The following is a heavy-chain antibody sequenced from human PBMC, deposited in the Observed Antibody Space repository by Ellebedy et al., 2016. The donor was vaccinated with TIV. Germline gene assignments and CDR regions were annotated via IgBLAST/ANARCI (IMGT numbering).Heavy chain of an antibody. CDR1: GCTVNSNY. CDR3: ARCPLTMIRGDDEYNWFDP. Sequence: ESLKISCAISGCTVNSNYMSWVRQAPGKGLEWLSVIYTGGSTYYADSVKGRFTISRDNAKNSLYLQMTSLRAEDTAVYYCARCPLTMIRGDDEYNWFDPWGQGTLVTVSS. V-gene: IGHV3-53*01. CDR2: IYTGGST. D-gene: IGHD3-10*01. J-gene: IGHJ5*02.